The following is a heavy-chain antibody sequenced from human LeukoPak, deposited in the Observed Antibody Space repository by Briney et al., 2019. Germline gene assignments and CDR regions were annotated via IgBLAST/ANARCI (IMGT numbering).Heavy chain of an antibody. V-gene: IGHV3-48*03. D-gene: IGHD1-1*01. CDR3: ARVDWNRFQMYYGKDV. J-gene: IGHJ6*02. CDR2: ISSSGSTI. CDR1: GFTFSSYE. Sequence: GGSLRLSCAASGFTFSSYEMNWVRQAPGKGLEWVSYISSSGSTIYYADSVKGRFTISRDNAKNSLYLQMNSLRAEDTAVYYCARVDWNRFQMYYGKDVWGQGTTVTVSS.